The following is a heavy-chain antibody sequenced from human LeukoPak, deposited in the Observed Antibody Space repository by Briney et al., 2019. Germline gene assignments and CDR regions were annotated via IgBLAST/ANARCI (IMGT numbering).Heavy chain of an antibody. Sequence: SETLSLTCAVYGGSFSGYYWSWIRQPPGKGLEWIGEINHSGSTNYNPSLKSRVTMSVDTSKNQFSLKLSSVTAADTAVYYCARDLWFDPWGQGTLVTVSS. CDR3: ARDLWFDP. V-gene: IGHV4-34*01. CDR2: INHSGST. CDR1: GGSFSGYY. J-gene: IGHJ5*02.